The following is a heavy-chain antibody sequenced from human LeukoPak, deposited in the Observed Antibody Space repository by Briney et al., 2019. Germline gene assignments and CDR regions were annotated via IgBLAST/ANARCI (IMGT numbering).Heavy chain of an antibody. CDR3: ARGGRYDIAY. CDR2: INPSGGST. Sequence: ASVKVSCKASGYTFINYYMHWVRQAPGQGLEWMGIINPSGGSTSYAPKFQGRVTMIRDTSTSTVYMELSSLKFEDTAVYYCARGGRYDIAYWGQGTLVTVSS. J-gene: IGHJ4*02. D-gene: IGHD3-22*01. CDR1: GYTFINYY. V-gene: IGHV1-46*01.